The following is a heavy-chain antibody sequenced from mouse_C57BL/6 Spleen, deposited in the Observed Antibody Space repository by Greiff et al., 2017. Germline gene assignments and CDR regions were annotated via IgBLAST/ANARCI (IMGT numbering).Heavy chain of an antibody. CDR2: INYDGSST. D-gene: IGHD1-3*01. CDR3: ARGTKDWYFDV. V-gene: IGHV5-16*01. CDR1: GFTFSDYY. J-gene: IGHJ1*03. Sequence: EVMLVESEGGLVQPGSSMKLSCTASGFTFSDYYMAWVRQVPEKGLEWVANINYDGSSTYYLDSLKSRFIISRDNAKNILYLQMSSLKSEDTATYYCARGTKDWYFDVWGTGTTVTVSS.